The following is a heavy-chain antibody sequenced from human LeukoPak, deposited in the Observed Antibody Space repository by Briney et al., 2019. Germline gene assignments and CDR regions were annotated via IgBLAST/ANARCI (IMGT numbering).Heavy chain of an antibody. CDR2: IYHSGSV. Sequence: TSETLSLTCTVSGNSISSDYYWGWIRQPPGKGLEWIGSIYHSGSVYYNPSLKSRVTISVDTSKNQFSLKLSSVTAADTAVYYCARRFKVRYGAGKFDYWGQGTLVTVSS. V-gene: IGHV4-38-2*02. CDR3: ARRFKVRYGAGKFDY. D-gene: IGHD3-10*01. J-gene: IGHJ4*02. CDR1: GNSISSDYY.